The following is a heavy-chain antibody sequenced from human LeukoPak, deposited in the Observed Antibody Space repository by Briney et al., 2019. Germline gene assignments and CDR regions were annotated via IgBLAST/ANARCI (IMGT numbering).Heavy chain of an antibody. CDR2: IYYSGST. D-gene: IGHD4-23*01. Sequence: SSETLSLTCTVSGGSISSYYWSWIRQPPGKGLEWIGYIYYSGSTNYNPSLKSRVTISVDTSKNQFSLKLSSVTAADTAVYYCARDPGNRKRYWYFDLWGRGTLVTVFS. J-gene: IGHJ2*01. CDR3: ARDPGNRKRYWYFDL. V-gene: IGHV4-59*01. CDR1: GGSISSYY.